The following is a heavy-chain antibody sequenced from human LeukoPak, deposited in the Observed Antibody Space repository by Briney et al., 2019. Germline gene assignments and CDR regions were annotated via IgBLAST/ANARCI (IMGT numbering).Heavy chain of an antibody. CDR1: GFTFSSYS. J-gene: IGHJ4*02. V-gene: IGHV3-48*01. Sequence: GGSLRLSCAASGFTFSSYSMNWVRQAPGKGLEWVSYISSSSSTIYYADSVKGRFTISRDNAKNSPYLQMNSLRAEDTAVYYCASMVSMVRGVMIDYWGQGTLVTVSS. CDR2: ISSSSSTI. D-gene: IGHD3-10*01. CDR3: ASMVSMVRGVMIDY.